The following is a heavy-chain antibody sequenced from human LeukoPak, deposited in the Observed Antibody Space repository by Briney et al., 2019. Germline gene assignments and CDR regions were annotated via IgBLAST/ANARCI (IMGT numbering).Heavy chain of an antibody. J-gene: IGHJ4*02. CDR2: IRSDGIHT. CDR1: GFTFSSNT. CDR3: SKDRPRSSFDY. Sequence: GGSLRLSCAASGFTFSSNTMNWVRQAPRKGLEWVSSIRSDGIHTFYADPVKGRFTISRDNAKNSLYLQMNSLRDEDTAVYYCSKDRPRSSFDYWGQGILVTVSS. V-gene: IGHV3-21*01. D-gene: IGHD6-6*01.